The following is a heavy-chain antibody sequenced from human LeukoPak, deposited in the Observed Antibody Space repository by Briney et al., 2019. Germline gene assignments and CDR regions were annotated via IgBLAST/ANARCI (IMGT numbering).Heavy chain of an antibody. V-gene: IGHV1-18*01. CDR1: GYTFTSYG. Sequence: ASVKVSCKASGYTFTSYGISWVRQAPGQGLEWMGWISAYNGNTNYAQKLQGRVTMTTDTSTSTAYMELWSLRSDDTAVYYCARVAKFMYYYDSSGSERWGFDPWGQETLVTVSS. D-gene: IGHD3-22*01. CDR3: ARVAKFMYYYDSSGSERWGFDP. J-gene: IGHJ5*02. CDR2: ISAYNGNT.